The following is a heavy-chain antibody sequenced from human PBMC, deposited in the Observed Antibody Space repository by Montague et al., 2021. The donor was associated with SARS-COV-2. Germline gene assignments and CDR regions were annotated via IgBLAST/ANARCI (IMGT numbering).Heavy chain of an antibody. Sequence: SLRLSCAASGFTFSSYWMHWVRQAPGKGLVWVSRINSDGSSTSYADSVKGRFTISRDNAKNTLYLQMNSLRAEDTAVYYCVSHIAAAGIDYWGQGTLVTVSS. CDR2: INSDGSST. J-gene: IGHJ4*02. CDR1: GFTFSSYW. CDR3: VSHIAAAGIDY. V-gene: IGHV3-74*01. D-gene: IGHD6-13*01.